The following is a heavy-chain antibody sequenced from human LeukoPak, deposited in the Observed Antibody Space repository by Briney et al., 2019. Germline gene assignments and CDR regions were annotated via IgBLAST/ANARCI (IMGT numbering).Heavy chain of an antibody. CDR2: IISIFGTA. J-gene: IGHJ4*02. V-gene: IGHV1-69*05. D-gene: IGHD3-16*01. CDR1: GGTFTSYA. CDR3: AFKGSTEYDYVWGSYGTPFDY. Sequence: SVKVSCKASGGTFTSYAISWVRQAPGQGLEWMGRIISIFGTANYAQKCQVRVTITKDESTSTAYIELSSLRSEDTAVYYCAFKGSTEYDYVWGSYGTPFDYWGQGTLVTVSS.